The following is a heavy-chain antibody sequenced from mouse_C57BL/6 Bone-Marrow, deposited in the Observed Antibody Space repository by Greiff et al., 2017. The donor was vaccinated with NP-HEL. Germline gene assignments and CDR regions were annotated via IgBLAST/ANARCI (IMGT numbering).Heavy chain of an antibody. CDR3: SRSRLGWDFDY. J-gene: IGHJ2*01. V-gene: IGHV1-22*01. Sequence: VQLQQSGPELVKPGASVKMSCKASGYTFTDYNMHWVKQSHGKSLEWIGYINPNNGGTSYNQKFKGKATLTVNKSSSTAYMELRSLTSEDSAVYYCSRSRLGWDFDYWGKGTTLTVSS. D-gene: IGHD4-1*01. CDR1: GYTFTDYN. CDR2: INPNNGGT.